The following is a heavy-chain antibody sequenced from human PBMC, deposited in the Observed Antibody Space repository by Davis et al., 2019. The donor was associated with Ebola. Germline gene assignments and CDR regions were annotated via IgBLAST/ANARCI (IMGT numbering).Heavy chain of an antibody. Sequence: ASVQVSCKASGYTFTDYAIHWVRQAPGQGLEWMGWVSPTTGGTNYAPKFQGRLTVTRDTSISTAYMELSALTSDDTAVYYCARDHNWGPDYWGQGTLVTVSS. CDR1: GYTFTDYA. D-gene: IGHD7-27*01. CDR2: VSPTTGGT. CDR3: ARDHNWGPDY. J-gene: IGHJ4*02. V-gene: IGHV1-2*02.